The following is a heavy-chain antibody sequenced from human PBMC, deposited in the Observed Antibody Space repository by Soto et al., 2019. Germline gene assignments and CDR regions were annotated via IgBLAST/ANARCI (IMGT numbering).Heavy chain of an antibody. CDR1: GGSISSYY. CDR2: ISYSGST. V-gene: IGHV4-59*13. J-gene: IGHJ4*02. D-gene: IGHD6-13*01. Sequence: QVQLQESGPGLVKPSETLSLTCTVSGGSISSYYWSWIRQPPGKGLEWIGYISYSGSTNYTPSLKSRVTISVDTPKNQFSLKLNPVTAADTAVYYCAREGVYSSPSVRWGQGILVTVSS. CDR3: AREGVYSSPSVR.